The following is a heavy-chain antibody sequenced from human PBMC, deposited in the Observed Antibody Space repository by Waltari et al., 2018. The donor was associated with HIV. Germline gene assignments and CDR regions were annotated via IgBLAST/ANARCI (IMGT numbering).Heavy chain of an antibody. V-gene: IGHV1-69*01. CDR1: GSPFRSNA. J-gene: IGHJ5*02. CDR3: ARGSSGSYRWFDP. Sequence: QEQLVQSGAAVKKPGYSVKVSCKASGSPFRSNAISWVRQAPGHWLEWMGGIILIFGATNYAQKFHGRLTINADESTGTVYMELSNLTFEDTAVYYCARGSSGSYRWFDPWGHGTLVTVSS. D-gene: IGHD1-26*01. CDR2: IILIFGAT.